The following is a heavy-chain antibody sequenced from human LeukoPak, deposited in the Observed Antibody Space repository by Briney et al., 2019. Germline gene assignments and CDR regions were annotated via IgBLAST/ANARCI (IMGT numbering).Heavy chain of an antibody. Sequence: SETLSLTCTVSAGSTSSYYWSWIRQPPGKGLEWIGYISYSGSTNYNPSLESRVTISVDTSKNQFSLKLSSVTAADTAVYYCARPQSVTGLGTGWFDPWGQGTLVTVSS. CDR2: ISYSGST. J-gene: IGHJ5*02. CDR1: AGSTSSYY. V-gene: IGHV4-59*08. CDR3: ARPQSVTGLGTGWFDP. D-gene: IGHD6-19*01.